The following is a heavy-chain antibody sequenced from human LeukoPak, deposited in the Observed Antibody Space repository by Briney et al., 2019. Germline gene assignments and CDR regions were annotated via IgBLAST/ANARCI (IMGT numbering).Heavy chain of an antibody. CDR1: NGSFSGYY. CDR2: INHSGTT. V-gene: IGHV4-34*01. D-gene: IGHD3-9*01. Sequence: SETLSLTCAVSNGSFSGYYWTWIRQSPGKGLEWIGEINHSGTTSYNPSLKSRATISVDTSKNQFPLKLSSVTAADTSVYYCARLRRGNTGYYYRLLDSWGQGTPVTVSS. J-gene: IGHJ4*02. CDR3: ARLRRGNTGYYYRLLDS.